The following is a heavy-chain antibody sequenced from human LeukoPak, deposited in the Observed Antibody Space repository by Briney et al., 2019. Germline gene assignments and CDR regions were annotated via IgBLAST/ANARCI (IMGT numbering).Heavy chain of an antibody. D-gene: IGHD4-23*01. Sequence: GGSLRLSCAASGLTFSSYAMHWVRQAPGKGLEYVSAISTNGGSTYYANSVKGRFTISRDNSKNTLYLQMGSLRAEDMAVYYCARDVSPGNSPSYYFDYWGQGTLVTVSS. CDR2: ISTNGGST. V-gene: IGHV3-64*01. J-gene: IGHJ4*02. CDR3: ARDVSPGNSPSYYFDY. CDR1: GLTFSSYA.